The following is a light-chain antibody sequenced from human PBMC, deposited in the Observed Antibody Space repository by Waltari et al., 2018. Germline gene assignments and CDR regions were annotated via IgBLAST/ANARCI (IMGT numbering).Light chain of an antibody. J-gene: IGKJ3*01. Sequence: AIQLTQSPSSLSASVGHRITITCRVSQDIASALAWYVQKPGKAPQLLIYDASTLESGVPSRFSGSGSGTDFTLSISGLQPEDFATYYCQQFINYPLTFGPGTTVDIK. CDR3: QQFINYPLT. V-gene: IGKV1D-13*01. CDR1: QDIASA. CDR2: DAS.